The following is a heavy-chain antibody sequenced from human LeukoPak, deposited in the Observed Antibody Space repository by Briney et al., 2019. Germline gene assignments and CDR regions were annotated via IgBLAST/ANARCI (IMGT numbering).Heavy chain of an antibody. CDR1: GFTFSSYTFSTYA. V-gene: IGHV3-23*01. CDR3: AKGVEDSGIYYYYYMDV. Sequence: GVSLRLSCAASGFTFSSYTFSTYAMSWVRQAPGKRLERVSAVSGSGVSTYYADSVKGRFTTSRDNSKNTLYLRMNGLRAEDTAVYYCAKGVEDSGIYYYYYMDVWGKGTTVTVSS. J-gene: IGHJ6*03. CDR2: VSGSGVST. D-gene: IGHD2-15*01.